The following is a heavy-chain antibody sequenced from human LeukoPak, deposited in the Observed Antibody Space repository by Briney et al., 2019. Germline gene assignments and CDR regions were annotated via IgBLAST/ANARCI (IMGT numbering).Heavy chain of an antibody. CDR1: GGSISSYY. CDR2: IYTSGST. CDR3: ARERIVVVPAATNWFDP. Sequence: PSETLSLTCTVSGGSISSYYWSWIRQPAGKGLEWIGRIYTSGSTNYNPSLKSRATMSVDTSKNQFSLKLSSVTAADTAVYYCARERIVVVPAATNWFDPWGQGTLVTVSS. J-gene: IGHJ5*02. V-gene: IGHV4-4*07. D-gene: IGHD2-2*01.